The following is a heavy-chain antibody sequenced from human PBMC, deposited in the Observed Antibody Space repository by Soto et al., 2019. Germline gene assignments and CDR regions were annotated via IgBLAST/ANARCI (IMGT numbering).Heavy chain of an antibody. V-gene: IGHV3-11*01. J-gene: IGHJ4*02. D-gene: IGHD1-1*01. CDR2: ISSSGGAI. CDR3: AGDLKPREALAPYYFDY. Sequence: GWSLRLSCAASGFTFSDYYMSWIRQAPGKGLEWISYISSSGGAIYRADSVKGRFTISRDNAKNSLYLQMNGLRAEDTAVYYCAGDLKPREALAPYYFDYWGQGTLVTVSS. CDR1: GFTFSDYY.